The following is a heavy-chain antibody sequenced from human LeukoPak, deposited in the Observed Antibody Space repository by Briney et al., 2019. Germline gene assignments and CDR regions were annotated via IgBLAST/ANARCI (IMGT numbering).Heavy chain of an antibody. D-gene: IGHD6-13*01. V-gene: IGHV3-53*01. J-gene: IGHJ6*02. CDR2: IYSGGSK. CDR3: ARGRQSLAAAGPGYYYGMDV. CDR1: GLTVSSNY. Sequence: GGSLRPSCAASGLTVSSNYMRWARQAPGKGREWVSVIYSGGSKYYADSVKGRFPISRDNSKNTLYLQMNSLRAEDTAVYYCARGRQSLAAAGPGYYYGMDVWGQGTTVTVSS.